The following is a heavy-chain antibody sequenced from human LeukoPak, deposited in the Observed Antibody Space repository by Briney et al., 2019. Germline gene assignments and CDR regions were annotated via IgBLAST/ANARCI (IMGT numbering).Heavy chain of an antibody. CDR2: IYTSGST. CDR3: ARGVKQQLVPSPYYYCYMDV. CDR1: GGSISSYY. V-gene: IGHV4-4*07. D-gene: IGHD6-13*01. J-gene: IGHJ6*03. Sequence: SETLSLTCTVSGGSISSYYWSWIRQPAGKGLEWIGRIYTSGSTNYNPSLKSRVTMSVDTSKNQFSLKLSSVTAADTAVYYCARGVKQQLVPSPYYYCYMDVWGKGTTVTVSS.